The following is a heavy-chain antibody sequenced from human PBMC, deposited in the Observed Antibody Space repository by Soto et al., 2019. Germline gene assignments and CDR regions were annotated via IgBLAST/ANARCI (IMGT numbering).Heavy chain of an antibody. CDR1: GGSISSSSYY. J-gene: IGHJ4*02. Sequence: SGTLSLTCTVSGGSISSSSYYWGWIRQPPGKGLEWIGSIYYSGSTYYNPSLKSRVTISVDTSKNQFSLKLSSVTAADTAVYYCARCYCSGGSCYGPIEGLFYYFDYWGQGTLVTVSS. D-gene: IGHD2-15*01. V-gene: IGHV4-39*01. CDR3: ARCYCSGGSCYGPIEGLFYYFDY. CDR2: IYYSGST.